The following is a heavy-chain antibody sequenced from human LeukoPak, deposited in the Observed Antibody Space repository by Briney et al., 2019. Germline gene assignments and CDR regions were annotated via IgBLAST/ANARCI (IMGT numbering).Heavy chain of an antibody. D-gene: IGHD6-19*01. Sequence: PSETLSLTCTVSGGSISSSSYYWGWIRQPPGKGLEWIGSIYYSGSTYYNPSLKSRVTISVDTSKNQFSLKLSSVIAADTAVYYCAISIAVAGTFDYWGQGTLVTVSS. CDR3: AISIAVAGTFDY. CDR2: IYYSGST. V-gene: IGHV4-39*01. J-gene: IGHJ4*02. CDR1: GGSISSSSYY.